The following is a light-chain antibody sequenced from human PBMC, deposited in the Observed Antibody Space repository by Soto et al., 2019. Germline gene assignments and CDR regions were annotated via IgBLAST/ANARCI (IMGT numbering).Light chain of an antibody. Sequence: QAVVTQPASVSGSPGQSITISCTGTSSDVGGYNYVSWYQQHPGKAPKLMIYEVSNRPSGVSNRFSGSKSGNTASLTISGLQAEDEADYYCSSYTSSSTLGVYVFGTGTKVTVL. J-gene: IGLJ1*01. CDR1: SSDVGGYNY. CDR2: EVS. V-gene: IGLV2-14*01. CDR3: SSYTSSSTLGVYV.